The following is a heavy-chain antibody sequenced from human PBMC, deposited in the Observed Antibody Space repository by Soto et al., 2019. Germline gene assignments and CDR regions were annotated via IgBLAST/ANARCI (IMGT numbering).Heavy chain of an antibody. CDR3: AREVVVVPYNWFDP. CDR2: IYHSGST. CDR1: GYSISSGYY. D-gene: IGHD2-2*01. J-gene: IGHJ5*02. V-gene: IGHV4-38-2*02. Sequence: SETLSLTCAVSGYSISSGYYRGWIRQPPGKGLEWIGSIYHSGSTYYNPSLKSRVTISVDTSKSQFSLKLSSVTAADTAVYYCAREVVVVPYNWFDPWGQGTLVTVSS.